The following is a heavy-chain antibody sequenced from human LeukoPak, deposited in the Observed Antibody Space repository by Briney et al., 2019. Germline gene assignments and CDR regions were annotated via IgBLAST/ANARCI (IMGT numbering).Heavy chain of an antibody. CDR3: AHTRVTGDLDY. J-gene: IGHJ4*02. CDR1: GFSLSTSGVG. Sequence: SGPTLVNPTQTLTLTCTFSGFSLSTSGVGVGWIRQPPGRALEWLALIYWDDDKRYSPSLKSRLTITKDTSKNQVVLTMTNMDPVDTATYFCAHTRVTGDLDYWGQGTLVTAPS. CDR2: IYWDDDK. V-gene: IGHV2-5*02. D-gene: IGHD2-8*02.